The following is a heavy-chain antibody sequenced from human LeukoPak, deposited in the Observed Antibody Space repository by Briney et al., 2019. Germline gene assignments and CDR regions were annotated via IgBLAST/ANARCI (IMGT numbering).Heavy chain of an antibody. CDR2: IYSGGST. CDR3: ARDDYGDYYYYGMDV. J-gene: IGHJ6*02. V-gene: IGHV3-53*01. CDR1: GFTVSSNY. Sequence: GGSLRLSCAASGFTVSSNYMSWVRQAPGKGLEWVSVIYSGGSTYYADSVKGRFTISRDNSKNTLYLQMNSLRAEDTAVYYCARDDYGDYYYYGMDVWGRGTTVTVSS. D-gene: IGHD4-17*01.